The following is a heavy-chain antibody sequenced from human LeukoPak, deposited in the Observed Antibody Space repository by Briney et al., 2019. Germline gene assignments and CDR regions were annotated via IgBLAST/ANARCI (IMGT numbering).Heavy chain of an antibody. CDR1: GYTFTGYY. D-gene: IGHD1-7*01. CDR2: INTNTGNP. V-gene: IGHV7-4-1*02. CDR3: ARGGQYNWNYARSWDY. Sequence: ASVKVSCKASGYTFTGYYMHWVRQAPGQGLEWMGWINTNTGNPTYAQGFTGRFVFSLDTSVSTAYLQISSLKAEDTAVYYCARGGQYNWNYARSWDYWGQGTLVTVSS. J-gene: IGHJ4*02.